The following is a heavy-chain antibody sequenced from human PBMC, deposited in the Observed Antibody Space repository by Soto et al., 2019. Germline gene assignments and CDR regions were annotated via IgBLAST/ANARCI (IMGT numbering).Heavy chain of an antibody. CDR2: ISSDENNK. Sequence: QVQLVESGGGVVQPGRSLRLSCAASGFTFSSSTMYWVRQAPGKGLEWMAIISSDENNKYYADSVKGRFIISRDNSKNTLYLQINSLRPEDTAVYYCARGGGGKWEPWGQGTQVTVSS. V-gene: IGHV3-30-3*01. CDR3: ARGGGGKWEP. D-gene: IGHD1-26*01. J-gene: IGHJ4*02. CDR1: GFTFSSST.